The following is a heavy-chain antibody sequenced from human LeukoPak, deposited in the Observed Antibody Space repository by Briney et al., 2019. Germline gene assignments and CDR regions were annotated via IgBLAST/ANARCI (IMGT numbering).Heavy chain of an antibody. D-gene: IGHD6-19*01. CDR2: MNPNTGYT. CDR1: GYTFTTYD. Sequence: ASVKVSCKASGYTFTTYDINWVRQATGQGLEWMGWMNPNTGYTGYAQKFQGRGTITRDTSISTAYMEQSSLRSEDTAVYYCARVAGSIDYWRQGTLVSVSS. V-gene: IGHV1-8*03. J-gene: IGHJ4*02. CDR3: ARVAGSIDY.